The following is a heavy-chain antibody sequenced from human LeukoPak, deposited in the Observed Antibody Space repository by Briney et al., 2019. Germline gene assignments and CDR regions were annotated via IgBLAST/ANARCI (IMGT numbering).Heavy chain of an antibody. Sequence: GASVEVSCKAYGYTFMSHGISWVRQAPGQGLEWMGWISGSSSNTNYAQRLQGRVTMTTDTSTTTAYMELRSLRSDDTAVYYCARATGTWGYDGFEIWGQGTMVTVSS. CDR1: GYTFMSHG. J-gene: IGHJ3*02. V-gene: IGHV1-18*01. CDR3: ARATGTWGYDGFEI. D-gene: IGHD3-16*01. CDR2: ISGSSSNT.